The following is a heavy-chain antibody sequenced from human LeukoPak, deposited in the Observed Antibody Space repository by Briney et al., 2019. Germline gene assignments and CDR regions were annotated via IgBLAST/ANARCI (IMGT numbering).Heavy chain of an antibody. CDR3: ARDRVLEAAAGTLLSYYFDY. D-gene: IGHD6-13*01. Sequence: GASVKVSCKASGYTFTTFGISWVRQAPGQGLEWMGWISADTGNTNCAQKFQGRVTITADKSTSTAYMELSSLRSEDTAVYYCARDRVLEAAAGTLLSYYFDYWGQGTLVTVSS. V-gene: IGHV1-18*01. J-gene: IGHJ4*02. CDR1: GYTFTTFG. CDR2: ISADTGNT.